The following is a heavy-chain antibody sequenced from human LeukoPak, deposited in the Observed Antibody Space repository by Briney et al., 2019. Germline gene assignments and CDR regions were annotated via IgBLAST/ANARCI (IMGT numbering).Heavy chain of an antibody. CDR2: ISAYNGNT. V-gene: IGHV1-18*01. J-gene: IGHJ6*02. CDR3: AREHGSRSPDYYYYGMDA. D-gene: IGHD5-18*01. CDR1: GYTFTSYG. Sequence: ASVKVSCKASGYTFTSYGISRVRQAPGQGLEWMGWISAYNGNTNYAQKLQGRVTMTTDTSTSTAYMELRSLRSDDTAVYYCAREHGSRSPDYYYYGMDAWGQGTTVTVSS.